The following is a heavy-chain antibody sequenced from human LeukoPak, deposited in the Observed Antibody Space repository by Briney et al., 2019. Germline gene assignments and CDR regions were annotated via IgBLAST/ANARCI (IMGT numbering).Heavy chain of an antibody. V-gene: IGHV3-30-3*01. Sequence: PGRSLTLSCAAPRFSLTSFAIHSGRQAPGKGLEWVAVISYDGSNKYYADSVKGRFTISRDNSKNTLFLQMNSLRAEDTAVYYCARDASPDYEDLGQGTLVTVSS. D-gene: IGHD4-17*01. CDR2: ISYDGSNK. CDR1: RFSLTSFA. J-gene: IGHJ4*02. CDR3: ARDASPDYED.